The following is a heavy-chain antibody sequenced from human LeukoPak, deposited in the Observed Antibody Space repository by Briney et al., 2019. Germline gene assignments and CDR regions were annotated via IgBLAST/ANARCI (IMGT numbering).Heavy chain of an antibody. J-gene: IGHJ3*02. V-gene: IGHV4-4*07. CDR1: GGSISSYY. CDR3: ARGLGITFGGVIAATDAFDI. Sequence: PSGTLSLTCTVSGGSISSYYWSWIRQPAGKGLEWIGRIYTSGSTNYNPSLKSRVTMSVDTSKNQFSLKLSSVTAADTAVYYCARGLGITFGGVIAATDAFDIWGQGTMVTVSS. D-gene: IGHD3-16*02. CDR2: IYTSGST.